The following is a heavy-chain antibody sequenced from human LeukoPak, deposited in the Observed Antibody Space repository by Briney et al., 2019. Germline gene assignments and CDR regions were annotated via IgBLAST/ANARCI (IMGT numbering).Heavy chain of an antibody. CDR3: ARGVGDPPADLLPYWYFDL. D-gene: IGHD2-2*01. CDR2: IYCSGST. V-gene: IGHV4-59*01. Sequence: PSETLSLTCTVSGGSISNYYWSWIRQPPGKGLEWIGYIYCSGSTNYNPSLKSRVTISVDTSKNQFSLKLSSVTAADTAVYYCARGVGDPPADLLPYWYFDLWGRGTLVTVSS. CDR1: GGSISNYY. J-gene: IGHJ2*01.